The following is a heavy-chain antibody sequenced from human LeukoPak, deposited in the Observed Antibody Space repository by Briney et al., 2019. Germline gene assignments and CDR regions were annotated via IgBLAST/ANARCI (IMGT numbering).Heavy chain of an antibody. Sequence: PGGSLRLSCAASGFTFSNYGMHWVRQAPGKGLEWVAIISYDGSNKYYADSVKGRFTISRDSSKNTLYLQMNSLRAEDTAVYYCAKMISSSSLSDYWGQGTLVTVSS. J-gene: IGHJ4*02. D-gene: IGHD6-13*01. CDR2: ISYDGSNK. CDR3: AKMISSSSLSDY. CDR1: GFTFSNYG. V-gene: IGHV3-30*18.